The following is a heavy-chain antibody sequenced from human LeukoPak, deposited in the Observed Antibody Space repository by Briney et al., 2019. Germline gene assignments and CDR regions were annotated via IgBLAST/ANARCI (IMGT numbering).Heavy chain of an antibody. Sequence: GGSLRLSCAASGFTFGDWWVSWVRQAPGKGLEWVANINQNGSAKYYVASVKGRFTISRDNAENSLSLQMSSLRGEDTAVYYCAKGGGTWSFASWGQGALVTVSS. CDR2: INQNGSAK. V-gene: IGHV3-7*01. J-gene: IGHJ4*02. CDR1: GFTFGDWW. CDR3: AKGGGTWSFAS. D-gene: IGHD1-14*01.